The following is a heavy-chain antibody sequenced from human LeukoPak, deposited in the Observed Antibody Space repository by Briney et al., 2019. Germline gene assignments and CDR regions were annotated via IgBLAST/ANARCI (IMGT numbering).Heavy chain of an antibody. V-gene: IGHV3-21*01. CDR1: GFSFSSYT. J-gene: IGHJ4*02. CDR3: ARGGSGNYYTIFDY. Sequence: PGGSLRLSCAASGFSFSSYTMNWVRQAPGKGLEWVSLITSSSNYIYYADSVKGRFTISRDNAKNSRYLQMNSLRAEDTAVCYCARGGSGNYYTIFDYWGQGTLVTVSS. CDR2: ITSSSNYI. D-gene: IGHD3-10*01.